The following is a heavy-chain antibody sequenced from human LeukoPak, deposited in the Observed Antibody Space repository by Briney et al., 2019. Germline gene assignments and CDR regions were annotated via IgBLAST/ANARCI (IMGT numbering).Heavy chain of an antibody. CDR3: AKNRYSGSYWGTLDYFYY. D-gene: IGHD1-26*01. CDR1: GFTFDDYT. Sequence: GGSLRLSCAASGFTFDDYTMHWVRQAPGKGLEWVSLISWDGGSTYYADSVKGRFTISRDNSKNSLYLQMNSLRTEDTALYYCAKNRYSGSYWGTLDYFYYWGQGTLVTVSS. CDR2: ISWDGGST. V-gene: IGHV3-43*01. J-gene: IGHJ4*02.